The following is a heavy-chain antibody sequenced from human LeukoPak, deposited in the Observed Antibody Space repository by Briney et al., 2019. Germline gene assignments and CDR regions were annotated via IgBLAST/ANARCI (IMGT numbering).Heavy chain of an antibody. V-gene: IGHV4-59*07. CDR1: GGSISSYY. Sequence: PSDTLSLTCTVSGGSISSYYWSWMRQPPGPGLEWIGYIYYRGRTNYNPHFMSRVTISVGTSNNQLPLKLSSVTAADTAVYYCARQISGTRQVLVYWGQGTLVTVSS. CDR3: ARQISGTRQVLVY. J-gene: IGHJ4*02. CDR2: IYYRGRT. D-gene: IGHD1-26*01.